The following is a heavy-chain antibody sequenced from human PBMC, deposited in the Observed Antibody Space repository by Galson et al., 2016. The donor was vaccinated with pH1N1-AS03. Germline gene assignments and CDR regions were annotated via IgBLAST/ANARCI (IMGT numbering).Heavy chain of an antibody. CDR2: ITSSDSTGTTI. J-gene: IGHJ4*02. V-gene: IGHV3-11*01. CDR3: ARGWYDFWSGYLVDPFDY. Sequence: LRLSCAASGFTFSDYYMSWIRQAPGKGLEWVSCITSSDSTGTTIYYADSVKGRFTISRDNAKNSLYLQMNSLRAEDTAIYYCARGWYDFWSGYLVDPFDYWGQGALVTVSS. D-gene: IGHD3-3*01. CDR1: GFTFSDYY.